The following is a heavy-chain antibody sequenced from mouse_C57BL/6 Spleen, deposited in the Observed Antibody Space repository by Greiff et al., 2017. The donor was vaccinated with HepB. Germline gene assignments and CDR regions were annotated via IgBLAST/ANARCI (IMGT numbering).Heavy chain of an antibody. Sequence: VQLQQSGAELVRPGASVTLSCKASGYTFTDYEMHWVKQTPVHGLEWIGAIDPETGGTAYNQKFKGKAILTADKSSSTAYMELRRLTSEDSAVYYCTRGAYYAMDYWGQGTSVTVSS. CDR3: TRGAYYAMDY. CDR2: IDPETGGT. V-gene: IGHV1-15*01. J-gene: IGHJ4*01. CDR1: GYTFTDYE.